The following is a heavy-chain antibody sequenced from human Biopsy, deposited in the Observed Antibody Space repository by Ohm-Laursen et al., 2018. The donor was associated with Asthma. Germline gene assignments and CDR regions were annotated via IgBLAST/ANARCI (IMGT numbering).Heavy chain of an antibody. CDR2: ITKDASTQ. Sequence: SLRLSCAAFGFSFSNFAIHWVRQAPGKGLEWVGVITKDASTQDYADSVKGRFTMARDNSKNTLDLQMNSLREEDTAVYYCVRDGTDDAFDIWGQGTVVSVSS. D-gene: IGHD1-1*01. CDR1: GFSFSNFA. V-gene: IGHV3-30*01. CDR3: VRDGTDDAFDI. J-gene: IGHJ3*02.